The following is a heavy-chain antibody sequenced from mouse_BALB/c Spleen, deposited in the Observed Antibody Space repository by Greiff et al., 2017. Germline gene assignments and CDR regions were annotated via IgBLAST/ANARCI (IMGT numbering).Heavy chain of an antibody. J-gene: IGHJ4*01. V-gene: IGHV5-12-1*01. Sequence: DVHLVESGGGLVKPGGSLKLSCAASGFAFSSYDMSWVRQTPEKRLEWVAYISSGGGSTYYPDTVKGRFTISRDNAKNTLYLQMSSLKSEDTAMYYCARGGLRYGKDYYAMDYWGQGTSVTVSS. CDR3: ARGGLRYGKDYYAMDY. D-gene: IGHD2-10*02. CDR2: ISSGGGST. CDR1: GFAFSSYD.